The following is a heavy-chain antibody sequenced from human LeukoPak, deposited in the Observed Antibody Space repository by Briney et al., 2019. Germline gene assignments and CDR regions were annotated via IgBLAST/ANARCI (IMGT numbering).Heavy chain of an antibody. V-gene: IGHV4-31*03. CDR2: IYYSGST. J-gene: IGHJ4*02. D-gene: IGHD5-18*01. CDR1: GDSINSGGYY. Sequence: SQTLSLTCTVSGDSINSGGYYWSWIRQHPGQGLEWIGHIYYSGSTYYNPTLKSRITISVDTSKSHFSLKLSSVTAADTGVYYCARVKTAPKYYFDYWGQGTLVTVSS. CDR3: ARVKTAPKYYFDY.